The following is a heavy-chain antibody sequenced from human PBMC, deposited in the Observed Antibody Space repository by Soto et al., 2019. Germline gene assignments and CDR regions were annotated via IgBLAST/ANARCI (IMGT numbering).Heavy chain of an antibody. V-gene: IGHV3-23*01. J-gene: IGHJ6*02. CDR3: AKVPRSGEDPYYGLDV. CDR1: GFTFSTHA. Sequence: EVQLLESGGGLVQPGGSLRLSCAASGFTFSTHAISWVRQAPGNGLEWVSTISGSGDNTFYADSVKGRVTISRDNSKNTLYLQINRLRAEDTAVYFCAKVPRSGEDPYYGLDVWGQGTTVTVSS. CDR2: ISGSGDNT. D-gene: IGHD7-27*01.